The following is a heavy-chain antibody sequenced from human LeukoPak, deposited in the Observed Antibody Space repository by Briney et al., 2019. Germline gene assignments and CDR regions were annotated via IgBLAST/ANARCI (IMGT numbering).Heavy chain of an antibody. V-gene: IGHV3-66*04. CDR2: IYSGGST. Sequence: GGSLRLSCAASGFTFSSYGMHWVRQAPGKGLEWVSLIYSGGSTYYADSVKGRFTISRDNSKNTLYLQMNSLRAEDTAVYYCARHDRSGYDSRGLFDYWGQGTLVTVSS. CDR1: GFTFSSYG. J-gene: IGHJ4*02. CDR3: ARHDRSGYDSRGLFDY. D-gene: IGHD5-12*01.